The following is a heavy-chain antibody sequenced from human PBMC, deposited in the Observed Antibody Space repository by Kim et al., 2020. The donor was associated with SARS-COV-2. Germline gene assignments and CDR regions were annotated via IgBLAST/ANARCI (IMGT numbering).Heavy chain of an antibody. D-gene: IGHD5-18*01. CDR1: GFTFSSYA. CDR2: ISYDGSNK. V-gene: IGHV3-30-3*01. J-gene: IGHJ2*01. CDR3: ANLRLNPPRDTAMPLGYFDL. Sequence: GGSLRLSCAASGFTFSSYAMHWVRQAPGKGLEWVAVISYDGSNKYYADSVKGRFTISRDNSKNTLYLQMNSLRAEDTAVYYCANLRLNPPRDTAMPLGYFDLWGRGTLVTVSS.